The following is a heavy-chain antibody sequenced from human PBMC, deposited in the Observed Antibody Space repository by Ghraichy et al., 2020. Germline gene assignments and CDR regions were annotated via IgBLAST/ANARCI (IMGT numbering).Heavy chain of an antibody. CDR2: ISFSGTT. V-gene: IGHV4-39*01. Sequence: SETRSLTCTVTGGSISSNDYYWGWIRQPPGKGLEWIGTISFSGTTYYNPTLKSRVTLSVDTSKNQFSLKLISVIAADTAVYFCARRNRGFDYWGQGALVTVSS. J-gene: IGHJ4*02. D-gene: IGHD3-10*01. CDR1: GGSISSNDYY. CDR3: ARRNRGFDY.